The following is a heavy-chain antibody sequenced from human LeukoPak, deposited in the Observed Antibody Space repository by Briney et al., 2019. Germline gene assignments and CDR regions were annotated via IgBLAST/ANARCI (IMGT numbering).Heavy chain of an antibody. D-gene: IGHD2-21*02. CDR2: TYPSGST. Sequence: PSETLSLTCTVSGGSISSYYWSWIRQPPGKGLEWIGYTYPSGSTNYNPSLKSRITISVDTSKNQFSLKLSSVTAADTAVYYCARFAYCGGHCWYYFDYWGQGSLVTVSS. V-gene: IGHV4-59*01. CDR3: ARFAYCGGHCWYYFDY. J-gene: IGHJ4*02. CDR1: GGSISSYY.